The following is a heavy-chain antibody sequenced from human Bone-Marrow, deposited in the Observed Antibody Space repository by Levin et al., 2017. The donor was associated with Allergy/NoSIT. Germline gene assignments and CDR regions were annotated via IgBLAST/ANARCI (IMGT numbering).Heavy chain of an antibody. CDR2: IKPDGSDK. CDR3: ARELQWSRDY. CDR1: GFIFSNYW. Sequence: GGSLRLSCAASGFIFSNYWMDWVRQAPGKGLEWVANIKPDGSDKYYVGSVKGRFTISRENAKNSLYLQMDSLRVEATAVYYCARELQWSRDYWGQGTLVIVSS. V-gene: IGHV3-7*01. J-gene: IGHJ4*02. D-gene: IGHD2-15*01.